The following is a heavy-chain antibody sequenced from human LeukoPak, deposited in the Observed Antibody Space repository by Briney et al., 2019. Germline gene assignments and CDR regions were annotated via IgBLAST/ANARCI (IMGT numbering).Heavy chain of an antibody. CDR2: IWYDGSNK. CDR1: GFTFSSYG. CDR3: ARGVFYCSSTSCYNPQYYFDY. J-gene: IGHJ4*02. Sequence: QPGGSLRLSCAASGFTFSSYGMHWVRQAPGKGLEWVAVIWYDGSNKYYADSVKGRFTNSRDNSKNTLYLQMNSLRAEDTAVYYCARGVFYCSSTSCYNPQYYFDYWGQGTLVTVSS. V-gene: IGHV3-33*01. D-gene: IGHD2-2*02.